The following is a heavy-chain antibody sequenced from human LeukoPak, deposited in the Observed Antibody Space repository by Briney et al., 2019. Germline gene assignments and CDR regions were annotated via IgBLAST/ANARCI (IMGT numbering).Heavy chain of an antibody. CDR2: INPNSGGT. D-gene: IGHD4-17*01. CDR1: GYTFTDYY. CDR3: ARGGYGDYEFY. J-gene: IGHJ4*02. V-gene: IGHV1-2*02. Sequence: GASVTVSFKASGYTFTDYYMHWVRQAPGQGLAWMGWINPNSGGTNYAQKFQGRVTMTRDTSISTAYMELSRLRSDDTAVYYCARGGYGDYEFYWGQGTLVTVSS.